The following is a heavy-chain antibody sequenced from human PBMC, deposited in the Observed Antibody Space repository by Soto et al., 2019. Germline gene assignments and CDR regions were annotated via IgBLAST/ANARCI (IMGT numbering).Heavy chain of an antibody. J-gene: IGHJ4*02. CDR3: ARLQTYYYDSSGYYEYY. Sequence: GESLKISCKGSGYSFTSYLISWVRQMPGKGLEWMGRIDPSDSYTNYSPSFQGHVTISADKSISTAYLQWSSLKASDTAMYYCARLQTYYYDSSGYYEYYCGQGTLVTVSS. CDR1: GYSFTSYL. D-gene: IGHD3-22*01. CDR2: IDPSDSYT. V-gene: IGHV5-10-1*01.